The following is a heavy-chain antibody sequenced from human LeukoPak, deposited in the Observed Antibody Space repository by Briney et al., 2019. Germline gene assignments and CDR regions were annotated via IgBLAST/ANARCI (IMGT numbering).Heavy chain of an antibody. Sequence: SETLSLTCTVSGGSISNYHWSWIRQPPGKGLEWIGYIYYSGTTNYNPSLKSRVTISVDTSKNQFSLKLNSVTAADTVVYYCARGVYIAAAQYGYWGQGTLVTVSS. CDR2: IYYSGTT. J-gene: IGHJ4*02. CDR3: ARGVYIAAAQYGY. CDR1: GGSISNYH. V-gene: IGHV4-59*01. D-gene: IGHD6-13*01.